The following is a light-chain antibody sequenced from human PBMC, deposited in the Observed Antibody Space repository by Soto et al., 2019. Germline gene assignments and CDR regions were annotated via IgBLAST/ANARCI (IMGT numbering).Light chain of an antibody. CDR3: KSYAGSNTYV. V-gene: IGLV2-8*01. CDR1: KNDIGVYDF. CDR2: EVV. J-gene: IGLJ1*01. Sequence: QSVLTPAPAASGCPGQSVTISCTGTKNDIGVYDFVSWYQHHPGKAPRLIIYEVVQRPSGVPDRFSGSKSGNTASLTVYGLQAADEADYFCKSYAGSNTYVFGSGTKVTVL.